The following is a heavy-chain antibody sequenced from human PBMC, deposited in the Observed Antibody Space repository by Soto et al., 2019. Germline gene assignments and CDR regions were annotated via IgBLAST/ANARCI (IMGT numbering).Heavy chain of an antibody. V-gene: IGHV4-34*01. Sequence: SSETLSLTCAVYGGSFSGYYWSWIRQPPGKGLEWIGEINHSGSTNYNPSLKSRVTISVDTSKNQFSLELSSVTAADTTVYYCAKGRPVLLWFGGNWFDPWGQGTLVTVSS. CDR3: AKGRPVLLWFGGNWFDP. CDR1: GGSFSGYY. D-gene: IGHD3-10*01. CDR2: INHSGST. J-gene: IGHJ5*02.